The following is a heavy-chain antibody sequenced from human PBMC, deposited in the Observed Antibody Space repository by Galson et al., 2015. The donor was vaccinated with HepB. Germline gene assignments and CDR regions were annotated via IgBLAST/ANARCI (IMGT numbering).Heavy chain of an antibody. CDR1: GFTFSSYG. V-gene: IGHV3-30*18. CDR3: AKFPWYNWNDSDAFDI. D-gene: IGHD1-1*01. J-gene: IGHJ3*02. Sequence: SLRLSCAASGFTFSSYGMHWVRQAPGKGLEWVAVISYDGSNKYYADSVKGRFTISRDNSKNTLYLQMNSLRAEDTAVYYCAKFPWYNWNDSDAFDIWGQGTMVTVSS. CDR2: ISYDGSNK.